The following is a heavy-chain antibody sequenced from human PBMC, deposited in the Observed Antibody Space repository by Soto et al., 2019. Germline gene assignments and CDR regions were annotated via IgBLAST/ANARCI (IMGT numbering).Heavy chain of an antibody. Sequence: GGSLRLSCAASGFTFSSYSMNWVRQAPGKGLEWVSSISSSSSYIYYADSVKGRFTISRDNAKNSLYLQMNSLRAADTAVYYCASYCSSTSCYPPPYYGMDVWGQGTTVTVSS. V-gene: IGHV3-21*01. CDR2: ISSSSSYI. D-gene: IGHD2-2*01. CDR3: ASYCSSTSCYPPPYYGMDV. J-gene: IGHJ6*02. CDR1: GFTFSSYS.